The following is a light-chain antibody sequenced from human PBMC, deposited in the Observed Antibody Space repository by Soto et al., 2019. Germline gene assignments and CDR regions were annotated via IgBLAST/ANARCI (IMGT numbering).Light chain of an antibody. Sequence: EIVLTQSPATLSLSPGERATLSCRASQSIAGYLAWYQKKPGQAPRLLIYDTSNRVTGVPARFSGSGSGTDFTLTISSLEPEDFAVYYCQQRRSWPPTITFGQGTLLEI. CDR1: QSIAGY. CDR3: QQRRSWPPTIT. J-gene: IGKJ5*01. CDR2: DTS. V-gene: IGKV3-11*01.